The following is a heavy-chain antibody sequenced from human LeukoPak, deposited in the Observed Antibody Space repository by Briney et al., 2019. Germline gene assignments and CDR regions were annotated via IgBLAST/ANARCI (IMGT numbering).Heavy chain of an antibody. V-gene: IGHV4-59*12. CDR2: IYYSGST. CDR3: AIGGVPASRYYFDY. J-gene: IGHJ4*02. Sequence: PSETLSLTCTVSGGSISSYYWSWIRQPPGKGLEWIGYIYYSGSTYYNPSLKSRVTISVDTSKNQFSLKLSSVTAADTAVYYCAIGGVPASRYYFDYWGQGTLVTVSS. D-gene: IGHD2-2*01. CDR1: GGSISSYY.